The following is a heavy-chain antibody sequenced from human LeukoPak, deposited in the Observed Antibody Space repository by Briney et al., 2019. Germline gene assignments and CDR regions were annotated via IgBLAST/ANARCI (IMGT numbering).Heavy chain of an antibody. V-gene: IGHV1-8*03. Sequence: ASVKVSCKASGYTFTSYDINWVRQATGQGLEWMGWMNPNSGNTGYAQKFQGRVTITRNTSISTAYMELSSLRSEDTAVYYCARSYRWEVGYGLGNWGQGTLVTVSS. CDR2: MNPNSGNT. CDR1: GYTFTSYD. J-gene: IGHJ4*02. D-gene: IGHD3-10*01. CDR3: ARSYRWEVGYGLGN.